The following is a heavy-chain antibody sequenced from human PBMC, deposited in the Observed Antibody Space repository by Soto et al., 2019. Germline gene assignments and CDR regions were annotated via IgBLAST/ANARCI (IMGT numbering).Heavy chain of an antibody. CDR2: IYYSGST. J-gene: IGHJ4*02. CDR3: ARRWGTSFDF. CDR1: GGSISSYY. Sequence: QVQLQESGPGLVKPSETLSLTCTVSGGSISSYYWSWIRQPPGKGLEWIGYIYYSGSTNYNPSLKSRVTISVYTSKARFSLKLTSVTVADTAVYYCARRWGTSFDFWGQGTLVTVSS. V-gene: IGHV4-59*01. D-gene: IGHD7-27*01.